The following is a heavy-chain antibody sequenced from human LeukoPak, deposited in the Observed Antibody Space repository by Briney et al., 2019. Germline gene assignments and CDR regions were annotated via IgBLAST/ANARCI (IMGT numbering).Heavy chain of an antibody. CDR1: GFPFRDFA. V-gene: IGHV3-23*01. CDR3: VKKSSAGSYYFDL. CDR2: ISGSCGRT. D-gene: IGHD6-6*01. Sequence: GGPLRLPCAACGFPFRDFALSLVRPAPGKGLEGVSTISGSCGRTYYADSVKGRFLMSRDNSKNTLSLPMNCLRPEDMAVYHCVKKSSAGSYYFDLWGQGTLVTVSS. J-gene: IGHJ4*02.